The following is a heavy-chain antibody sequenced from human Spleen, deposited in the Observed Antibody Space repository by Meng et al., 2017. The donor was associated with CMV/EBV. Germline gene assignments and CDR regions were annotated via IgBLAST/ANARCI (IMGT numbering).Heavy chain of an antibody. CDR2: IYSGGVAT. Sequence: GESLKISCAASGFTVSSSYMSWVRQAPGKGLEWVSVIYSGGVATYYADSVKGRFTISRDNSNNTLFLQMDSLGAEDTAVYYCAKIGSFTYYYYGMDVWGQGTTVTVSS. CDR3: AKIGSFTYYYYGMDV. D-gene: IGHD1-26*01. V-gene: IGHV3-23*03. CDR1: GFTVSSSY. J-gene: IGHJ6*02.